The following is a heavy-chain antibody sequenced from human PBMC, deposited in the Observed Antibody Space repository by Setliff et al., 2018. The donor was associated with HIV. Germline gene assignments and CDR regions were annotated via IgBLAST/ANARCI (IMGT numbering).Heavy chain of an antibody. J-gene: IGHJ4*02. Sequence: SETLSLTCAVYGGSFSGFYWNWIRQPPGKGLEWIGEINHSGSTNHNPSLKSRVTMSVDTSKNQFSLRLSSVIAADTAVYYCARGPPGSSIGWYVGYWGQGTLVTVSS. CDR3: ARGPPGSSIGWYVGY. D-gene: IGHD6-19*01. V-gene: IGHV4-34*01. CDR2: INHSGST. CDR1: GGSFSGFY.